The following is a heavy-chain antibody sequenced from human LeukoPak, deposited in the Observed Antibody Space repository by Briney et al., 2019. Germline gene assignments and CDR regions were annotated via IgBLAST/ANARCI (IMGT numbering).Heavy chain of an antibody. CDR1: GFTFSSYS. D-gene: IGHD6-13*01. V-gene: IGHV3-23*01. CDR2: ISGSGDNT. CDR3: AKAPGSSWAAFDS. Sequence: GGSLRLSCAASGFTFSSYSMSWVRQAPRKGLEWVSTISGSGDNTYYADSLKGRFTISRDNSKNTLYLQVNSLRAEDTALYYCAKAPGSSWAAFDSWGQGTLVTVSS. J-gene: IGHJ4*02.